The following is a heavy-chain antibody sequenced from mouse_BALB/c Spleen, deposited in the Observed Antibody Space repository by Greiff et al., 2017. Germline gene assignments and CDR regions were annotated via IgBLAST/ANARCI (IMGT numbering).Heavy chain of an antibody. V-gene: IGHV5-6-3*01. J-gene: IGHJ2*01. CDR2: INSNGGST. CDR1: GFTFSSYG. CDR3: ARGGNYHFDY. Sequence: EVQLVESGGGLVQPGGSLKLSCAASGFTFSSYGMSWVRQTPDKRLALVATINSNGGSTYYPDSVKGRFTISRDNAKNTLYLQMSSLKSEDTAMYYCARGGNYHFDYWGQGTTLPVSS. D-gene: IGHD2-1*01.